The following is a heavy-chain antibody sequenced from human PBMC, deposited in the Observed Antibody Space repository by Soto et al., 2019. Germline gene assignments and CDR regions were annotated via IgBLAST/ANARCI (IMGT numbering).Heavy chain of an antibody. CDR1: GGSISSSSHY. J-gene: IGHJ4*02. CDR3: ARRESYDILTGYYHFDY. D-gene: IGHD3-9*01. Sequence: QLHLQESGPGLVKPSETLSLTCTVSGGSISSSSHYWGWIRQPPGKGLEWIGSIFYSGSTSYNPSLKSRVTISVDTSNIQFSLTLSSVTAADTAVYYCARRESYDILTGYYHFDYWGQGTLVTVSS. V-gene: IGHV4-39*01. CDR2: IFYSGST.